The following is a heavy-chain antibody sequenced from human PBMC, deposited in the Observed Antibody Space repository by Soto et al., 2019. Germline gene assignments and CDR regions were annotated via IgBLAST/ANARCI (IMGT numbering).Heavy chain of an antibody. CDR3: AIDRYCSGGSCYSTHPFDY. CDR1: GYTFTDYD. V-gene: IGHV1-8*01. D-gene: IGHD2-15*01. J-gene: IGHJ4*02. CDR2: MNPNSGNT. Sequence: ASVKVSCKASGYTFTDYDSNWVRQASGQGLEWMGWMNPNSGNTGYAQKFQGRVTMTRNTSISTAYMELNSLRSEDTAVYYCAIDRYCSGGSCYSTHPFDYWGQGTLVTVSS.